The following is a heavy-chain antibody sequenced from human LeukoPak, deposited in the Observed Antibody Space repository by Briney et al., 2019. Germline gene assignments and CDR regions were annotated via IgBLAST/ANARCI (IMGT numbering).Heavy chain of an antibody. D-gene: IGHD2-2*01. J-gene: IGHJ4*02. CDR1: GFTVSDNY. CDR3: TRAGYCSDASCYVPDY. V-gene: IGHV3-66*01. Sequence: GGSLRLSCAASGFTVSDNYMSWVRQAPGKGLEWVSVIYIGGSTYYAGSVKGRFTISRDNARNSLYLQMNSLTDKDTAVYYCTRAGYCSDASCYVPDYWGQGTLVTVSS. CDR2: IYIGGST.